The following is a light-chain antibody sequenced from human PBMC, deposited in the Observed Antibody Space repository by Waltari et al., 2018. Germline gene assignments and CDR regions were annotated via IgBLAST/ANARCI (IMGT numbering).Light chain of an antibody. CDR1: QSVGSY. CDR2: DAS. J-gene: IGKJ4*01. Sequence: EIVLTQSPATLSLSPGERATLSCRASQSVGSYLAWYQQEPGQAPRLLISDASMRASGIPARFSGTGSGTDFTLTIRSLEPEDFAVYYCQQRTDWPPLTFGGGTKVEI. V-gene: IGKV3-11*01. CDR3: QQRTDWPPLT.